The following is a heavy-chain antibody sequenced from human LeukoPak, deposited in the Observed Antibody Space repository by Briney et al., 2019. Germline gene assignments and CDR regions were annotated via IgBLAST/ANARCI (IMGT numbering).Heavy chain of an antibody. V-gene: IGHV1-69*01. CDR2: IIPIFGTA. CDR1: GGTFSSYA. J-gene: IGHJ4*02. CDR3: ARDLMTTVTTSH. D-gene: IGHD4-11*01. Sequence: GASVKVSCKASGGTFSSYAISWVRQAPGQGLEWMGGIIPIFGTASYAQKFQGRVTITADESTSTAYMELSSLRSEDTAVYYCARDLMTTVTTSHWGQGTLVTVSS.